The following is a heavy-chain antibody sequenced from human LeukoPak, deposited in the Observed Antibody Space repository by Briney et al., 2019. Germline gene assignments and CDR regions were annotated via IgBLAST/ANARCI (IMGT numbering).Heavy chain of an antibody. V-gene: IGHV3-23*01. CDR1: GITLSNYG. CDR2: ISGSGGGT. D-gene: IGHD5-12*01. Sequence: GGSLRLSCAVSGITLSNYGMGWVRQAPGKGLEWVAGISGSGGGTVYADSVKGRFTISRDNPKNTLYLQMNSLRAEDTAVYYCAREGPDIVPPYGFDLWGPGTMVTVSS. J-gene: IGHJ3*01. CDR3: AREGPDIVPPYGFDL.